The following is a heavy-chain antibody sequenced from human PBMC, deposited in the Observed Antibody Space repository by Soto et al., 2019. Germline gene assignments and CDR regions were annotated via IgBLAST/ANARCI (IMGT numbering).Heavy chain of an antibody. CDR1: GYTFTSYD. V-gene: IGHV1-8*01. CDR2: MNPNSGNT. CDR3: VGPWNKQ. D-gene: IGHD1-1*01. J-gene: IGHJ4*02. Sequence: QVQRVQSGAEVKEPGASVKVSCKASGYTFTSYDINWVRQATGQGPEWMGWMNPNSGNTGYAQKFQGRVTMTRDTSINTAYMELSSLRSEDTAVYYCVGPWNKQWGQGTLVTVSS.